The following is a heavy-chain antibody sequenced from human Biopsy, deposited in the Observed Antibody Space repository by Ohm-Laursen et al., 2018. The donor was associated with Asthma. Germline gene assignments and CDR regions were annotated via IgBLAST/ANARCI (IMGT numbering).Heavy chain of an antibody. V-gene: IGHV3-9*01. CDR2: ITWDSATT. J-gene: IGHJ4*02. CDR1: GFIFADYI. Sequence: SLRLSCAASGFIFADYIIHWVRQAPGKGLEWVSHITWDSATTVYADSVKGRFTVSRDNAKNSVYLQMNSLRVEDTAMYYCAKDLYGSGSYILIAWGQGTLVTVSS. CDR3: AKDLYGSGSYILIA. D-gene: IGHD3-10*01.